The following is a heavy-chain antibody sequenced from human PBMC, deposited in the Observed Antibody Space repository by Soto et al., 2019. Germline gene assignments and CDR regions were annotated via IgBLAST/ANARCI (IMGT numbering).Heavy chain of an antibody. V-gene: IGHV1-2*04. CDR2: INPNSGGT. CDR1: GFTFSNAW. Sequence: PGGSLRLSCAASGFTFSNAWMSWVRQAPGQGLEWMGWINPNSGGTNYAQKFQGWVTMTRDTSISTAYMELSRLRSDDTAVYYCARALMYSSSWSIPSYYYYYGMDVWGQGTTVTVSS. D-gene: IGHD6-13*01. CDR3: ARALMYSSSWSIPSYYYYYGMDV. J-gene: IGHJ6*02.